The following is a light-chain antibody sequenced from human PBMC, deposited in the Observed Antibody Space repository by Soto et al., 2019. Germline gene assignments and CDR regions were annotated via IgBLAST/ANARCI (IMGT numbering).Light chain of an antibody. CDR2: DDS. J-gene: IGLJ1*01. Sequence: SYELTLPPSVSVAPGQTARITCGGNNIGSKSVHWYQQKPGQAPVLVVYDDSDRPSGIPERFSGYNSGNTANLTISRVEAGDEADYYCQVWDSSSDHRYVFGTGTKVTVL. V-gene: IGLV3-21*02. CDR3: QVWDSSSDHRYV. CDR1: NIGSKS.